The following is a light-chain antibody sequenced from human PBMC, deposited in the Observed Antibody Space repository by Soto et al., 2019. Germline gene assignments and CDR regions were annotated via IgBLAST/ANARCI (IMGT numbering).Light chain of an antibody. J-gene: IGKJ1*01. Sequence: EIVLTQSPGTLSLSPGERATLSCRASQSVSSSYLAWYQQKPGQAPSLLIYGASNRATGIPDRFSGSGSGTEFTLTISRLEPEDSAVYYCQQYGSSGTFGQGTKVDIK. V-gene: IGKV3-20*01. CDR3: QQYGSSGT. CDR2: GAS. CDR1: QSVSSSY.